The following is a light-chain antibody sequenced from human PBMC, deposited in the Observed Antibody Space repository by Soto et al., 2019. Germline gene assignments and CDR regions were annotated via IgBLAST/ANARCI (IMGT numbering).Light chain of an antibody. J-gene: IGKJ4*01. CDR1: QSISSH. V-gene: IGKV1-39*01. CDR3: QQSHSAPLT. CDR2: AAS. Sequence: GDRVTITCRASQSISSHLNWYQQKVGQTPRLLIYAASTLQSEVPPRFSGSGSGTEFTLTISGLQREDFATYYCQQSHSAPLTFGGGTKIQIK.